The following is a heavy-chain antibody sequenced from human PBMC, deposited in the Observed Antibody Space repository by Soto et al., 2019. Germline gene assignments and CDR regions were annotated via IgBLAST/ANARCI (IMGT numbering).Heavy chain of an antibody. V-gene: IGHV3-11*01. CDR3: ATVAFGYHSHSPY. CDR2: IDNVGGTI. Sequence: QVHLVQSGGGLVKPGGSLRLSCVASGFAFGDSSMNWIRQSPGKGLEWLSYIDNVGGTIFYADSGRGRFTVSRDNAKYSLFLQMTALRAEDSAMYFCATVAFGYHSHSPYWGRGALVTVSS. J-gene: IGHJ4*02. D-gene: IGHD6-25*01. CDR1: GFAFGDSS.